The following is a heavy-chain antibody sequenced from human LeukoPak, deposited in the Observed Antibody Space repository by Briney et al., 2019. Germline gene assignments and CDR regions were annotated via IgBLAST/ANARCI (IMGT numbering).Heavy chain of an antibody. J-gene: IGHJ5*02. D-gene: IGHD5-24*01. CDR2: IYYSGST. CDR1: GGSISSSSYY. CDR3: ARHVGGMATIFGYFDP. V-gene: IGHV4-39*01. Sequence: SETLSLTCTVSGGSISSSSYYWGWIRQPPGKGLEWIGSIYYSGSTYYNPSLKSRVTISVDTSKNQFSLKLSSVTAADTAVYYCARHVGGMATIFGYFDPWGQGTLVTVSS.